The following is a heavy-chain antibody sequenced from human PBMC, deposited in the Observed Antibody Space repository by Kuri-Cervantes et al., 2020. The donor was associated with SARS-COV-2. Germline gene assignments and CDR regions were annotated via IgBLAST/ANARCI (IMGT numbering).Heavy chain of an antibody. CDR2: IYHSGST. CDR1: GGSFSGYY. Sequence: SQTLSLTCAVYGGSFSGYYWSWIRQPPGKGLEWIGSIYHSGSTYYNPSLKSRVTISTDTYTSKNQFSLKLTSVTAADTAIYYCAIAAVVPGFDYWGQGTLVTVSS. V-gene: IGHV4-34*01. D-gene: IGHD6-13*01. CDR3: AIAAVVPGFDY. J-gene: IGHJ4*02.